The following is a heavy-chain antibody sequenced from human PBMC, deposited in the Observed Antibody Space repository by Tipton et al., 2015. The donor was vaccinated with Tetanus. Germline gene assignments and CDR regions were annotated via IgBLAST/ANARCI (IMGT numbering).Heavy chain of an antibody. CDR2: IYSSGTT. Sequence: TLSLTCTVSGVSMIDSYWNWIRQPAGKGLEWIGRIYSSGTTNYDPSLRGRVTMSIDTSKNRFSLKLDSVTAADTAIYYCARALKQGANWFDLWGQGTLVTVSS. J-gene: IGHJ5*02. V-gene: IGHV4-4*07. CDR3: ARALKQGANWFDL. D-gene: IGHD3-16*01. CDR1: GVSMIDSY.